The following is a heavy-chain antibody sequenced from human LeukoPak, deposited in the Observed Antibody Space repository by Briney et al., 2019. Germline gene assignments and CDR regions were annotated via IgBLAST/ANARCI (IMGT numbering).Heavy chain of an antibody. CDR2: INPSGGST. CDR1: GYTFTSYY. J-gene: IGHJ6*03. CDR3: AKIGGSSTVTSGSKGYYYYYMDV. V-gene: IGHV1-46*01. Sequence: ASVKVSCKASGYTFTSYYMHWVRQAPGQGLEWMGIINPSGGSTSYAQKFQGRVTMTRDTSTSTVYMELSSLRSEDTAVYYCAKIGGSSTVTSGSKGYYYYYMDVWGKGTTVTVSS. D-gene: IGHD4-11*01.